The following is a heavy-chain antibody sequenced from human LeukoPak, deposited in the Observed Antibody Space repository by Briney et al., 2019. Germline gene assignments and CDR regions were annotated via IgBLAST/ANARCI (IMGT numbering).Heavy chain of an antibody. CDR2: IFPGDSDT. Sequence: GGSLKISCKGSGYRFTSSWIAWVRQRPGKDLEWMGVIFPGDSDTRYSPSFQGQVTISTDKSIDTAYLQWNSLKASDTAMYYCARNSGSYRSHFDYWGQGTLVTVSS. CDR1: GYRFTSSW. J-gene: IGHJ4*02. V-gene: IGHV5-51*01. D-gene: IGHD1-26*01. CDR3: ARNSGSYRSHFDY.